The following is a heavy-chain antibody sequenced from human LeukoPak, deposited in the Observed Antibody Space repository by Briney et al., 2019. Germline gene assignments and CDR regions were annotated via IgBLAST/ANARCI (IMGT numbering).Heavy chain of an antibody. D-gene: IGHD3-16*02. V-gene: IGHV3-7*01. CDR3: ARDFSEYYDYVWGSYRSVRGFDY. CDR2: IKQDGSEK. CDR1: GFTFSSYW. J-gene: IGHJ4*02. Sequence: GGSLRLSCAASGFTFSSYWMSWVRQAPGKGLEWVANIKQDGSEKYYVDSVKGRFTISRDNAKNSLYLQMNSLRAEDTAVYYCARDFSEYYDYVWGSYRSVRGFDYWGQGTLVTVSS.